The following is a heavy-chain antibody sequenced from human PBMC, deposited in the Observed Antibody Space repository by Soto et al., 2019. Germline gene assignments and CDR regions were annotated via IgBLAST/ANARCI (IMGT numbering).Heavy chain of an antibody. CDR3: ARDNNWSYDS. CDR1: GFTFSSYW. J-gene: IGHJ4*02. Sequence: LRLSCAASGFTFSSYWLHWVRQAPGEGLEWASYIKPDGSRTKDADAVKGRFTISRDNARNTPYLRMNSLRAEDTAVYYCARDNNWSYDSWGRGTLVTVSS. D-gene: IGHD1-1*01. CDR2: IKPDGSRT. V-gene: IGHV3-74*03.